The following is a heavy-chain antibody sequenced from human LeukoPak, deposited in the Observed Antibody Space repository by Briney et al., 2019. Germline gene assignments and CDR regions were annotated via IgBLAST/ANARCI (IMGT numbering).Heavy chain of an antibody. CDR3: ARDSPAVVDAFDI. V-gene: IGHV3-53*01. CDR1: GFTVSSNY. D-gene: IGHD4-23*01. CDR2: IYSGGST. Sequence: GGSLRLSCAASGFTVSSNYMSRVRQAPGKGLEWVSVIYSGGSTYYADSVKGRFTISRDNSKNTLYLQMNSLRAEDTAVYYCARDSPAVVDAFDIWGQGTMVTISS. J-gene: IGHJ3*02.